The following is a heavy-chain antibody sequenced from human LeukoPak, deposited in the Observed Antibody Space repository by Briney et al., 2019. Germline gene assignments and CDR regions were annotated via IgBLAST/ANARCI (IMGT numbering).Heavy chain of an antibody. CDR2: MNPDSGNT. Sequence: ASVKVSCKASGYTFTNYDINWVRQATGQGLEWMGWMNPDSGNTGCAQKFQGRVTMTKNTSITTAYLELSSLRSEDTAIYYCARALSWTTESYYYMDVWGKGTTVTVSS. D-gene: IGHD3/OR15-3a*01. CDR1: GYTFTNYD. V-gene: IGHV1-8*01. J-gene: IGHJ6*03. CDR3: ARALSWTTESYYYMDV.